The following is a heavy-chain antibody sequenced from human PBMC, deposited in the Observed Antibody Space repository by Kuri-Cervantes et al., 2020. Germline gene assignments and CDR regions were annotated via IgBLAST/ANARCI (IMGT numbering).Heavy chain of an antibody. CDR3: ARLVGYCSGGSCLPFDY. J-gene: IGHJ4*02. CDR2: IRGTGTST. CDR1: GFTFSNYA. D-gene: IGHD2-15*01. Sequence: GESLKISCAASGFTFSNYAMAWVRQAPGKGLEWVSTIRGTGTSTYYADSVKGRFTISRDNSKNTLYLQMNSLRAEDTAVYYCARLVGYCSGGSCLPFDYWGQGTLVTVSS. V-gene: IGHV3-23*01.